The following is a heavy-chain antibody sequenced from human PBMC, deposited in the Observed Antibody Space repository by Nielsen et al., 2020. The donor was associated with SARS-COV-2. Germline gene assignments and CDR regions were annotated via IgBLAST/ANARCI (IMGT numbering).Heavy chain of an antibody. CDR3: ARAPSSWYYYYYGMDV. CDR2: IYYSGST. CDR1: GGSISSYY. V-gene: IGHV4-59*01. J-gene: IGHJ6*02. Sequence: SETLSLTCTVSGGSISSYYWSWIRQPPGKGLEWIGYIYYSGSTNYNPSLKSRVTISVDTSKNQFSLKLSSVTAADTAVYYCARAPSSWYYYYYGMDVWGQGTTVTVSS. D-gene: IGHD2-2*01.